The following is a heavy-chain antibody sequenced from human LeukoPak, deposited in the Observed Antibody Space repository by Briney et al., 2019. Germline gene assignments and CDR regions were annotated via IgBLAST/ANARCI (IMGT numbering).Heavy chain of an antibody. CDR2: ISSSGSTI. CDR1: GFTFSSYE. Sequence: GGSLRLSCAASGFTFSSYEMNWVRQAPGKGLKWVSYISSSGSTIYYADSVKGRFTISRDNAKNSLYLQMNSLRAEDTAVYYCARFPGYSSGWTNYYYYYGMDVWGQGTTVTVSS. CDR3: ARFPGYSSGWTNYYYYYGMDV. V-gene: IGHV3-48*03. J-gene: IGHJ6*02. D-gene: IGHD6-19*01.